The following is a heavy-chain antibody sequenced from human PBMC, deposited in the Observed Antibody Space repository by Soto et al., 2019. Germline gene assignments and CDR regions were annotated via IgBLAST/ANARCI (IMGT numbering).Heavy chain of an antibody. CDR3: ARDRILGAMYYYDSSGYYPPYYYYYGMDV. J-gene: IGHJ6*02. Sequence: GESLKISCAASGFTFSSYGMHWVRQAPGKGLEWVAVIWYDGSNKYYADSVKGRFTISRDNSKNTLYLQMNSLRAEDTAVYYCARDRILGAMYYYDSSGYYPPYYYYYGMDVWGQGTTVTVSS. D-gene: IGHD3-22*01. CDR2: IWYDGSNK. CDR1: GFTFSSYG. V-gene: IGHV3-33*01.